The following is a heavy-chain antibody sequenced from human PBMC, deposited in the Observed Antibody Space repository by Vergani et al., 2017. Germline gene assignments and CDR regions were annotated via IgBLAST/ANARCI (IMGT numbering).Heavy chain of an antibody. J-gene: IGHJ4*02. Sequence: QVQLVQSGAEVKKPGASVKVSCKASGYTFTSYAMHWVRQAPGQRLEWMGWINAGNGNTKYSQKFQGRVTITRDTSASTAYMELSSLRSEDTAVYYCARERSPLAYCGGDCYSYGYWGQGPLVTVSS. CDR3: ARERSPLAYCGGDCYSYGY. D-gene: IGHD2-21*01. V-gene: IGHV1-3*01. CDR2: INAGNGNT. CDR1: GYTFTSYA.